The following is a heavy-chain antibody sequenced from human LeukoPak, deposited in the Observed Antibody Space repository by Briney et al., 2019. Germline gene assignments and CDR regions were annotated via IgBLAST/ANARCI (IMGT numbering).Heavy chain of an antibody. CDR2: ISSSSSYI. D-gene: IGHD4-17*01. CDR1: GFTFSSYS. CDR3: ARGDPYGDYGVPSDY. J-gene: IGHJ4*02. V-gene: IGHV3-21*01. Sequence: GGSLRLSCAASGFTFSSYSMNWVRQAPGKGLEWVSSISSSSSYIYYADSVKGRFTISRDNAKNSLYLQMNSLRAEDTAVYYCARGDPYGDYGVPSDYWGQGTLDTVSS.